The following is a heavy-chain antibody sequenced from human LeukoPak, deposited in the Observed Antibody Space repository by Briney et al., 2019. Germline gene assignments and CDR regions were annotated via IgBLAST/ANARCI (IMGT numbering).Heavy chain of an antibody. CDR1: GFIFSNYW. J-gene: IGHJ4*02. CDR3: ARERAIGGSCYDY. D-gene: IGHD2-15*01. Sequence: GGSLRLSCAASGFIFSNYWMSWVRQAPGKGLEWVANIKQDGSEKYYVDSVKGRFTISRDNAKNSLYLQMNSLRAEDTAVYYCARERAIGGSCYDYWGQGTLVTVSS. CDR2: IKQDGSEK. V-gene: IGHV3-7*01.